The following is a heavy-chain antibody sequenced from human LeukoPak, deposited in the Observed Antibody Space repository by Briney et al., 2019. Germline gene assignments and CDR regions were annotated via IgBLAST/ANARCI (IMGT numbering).Heavy chain of an antibody. V-gene: IGHV1-2*02. J-gene: IGHJ4*02. Sequence: ASAKVSCKTSGYTFAGYFVHWVRQAPGQGLEWMGWINPNSGGTNYTQNFQGRVTITRDTSITTAYMELSRLTSDDTALYYCARDQGYGSGGYSFDYWGQGTRVTVSS. D-gene: IGHD3-10*01. CDR2: INPNSGGT. CDR3: ARDQGYGSGGYSFDY. CDR1: GYTFAGYF.